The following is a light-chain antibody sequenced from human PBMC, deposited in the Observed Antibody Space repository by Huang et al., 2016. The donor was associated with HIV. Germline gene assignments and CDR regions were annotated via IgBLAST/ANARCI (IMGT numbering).Light chain of an antibody. CDR1: QSVAKH. CDR2: GAS. Sequence: EIVMTQSPATLSVSPGERATLSCRASQSVAKHFAWYQQKPGQAPRLLIYGASTRATGIPARFSGSGSGTECTLTISSLQSEDFAVYYCHHYSNWPPTWTFGQGTKVEIK. J-gene: IGKJ1*01. CDR3: HHYSNWPPTWT. V-gene: IGKV3-15*01.